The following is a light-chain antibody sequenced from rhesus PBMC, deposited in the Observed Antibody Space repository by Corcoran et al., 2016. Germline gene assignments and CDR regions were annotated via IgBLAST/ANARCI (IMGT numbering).Light chain of an antibody. CDR2: YAN. CDR1: QGISSY. J-gene: IGKJ3*01. CDR3: QQGNSNPFT. V-gene: IGKV1-32*02. Sequence: DIQMTQSPSSLSASVGDTVTITCRASQGISSYLNWSQQKPGKAPKLLIYYANSLASGVPSRVSGSGSGTDFTLPISSLQPEDVATYYCQQGNSNPFTFGPGTKLDIK.